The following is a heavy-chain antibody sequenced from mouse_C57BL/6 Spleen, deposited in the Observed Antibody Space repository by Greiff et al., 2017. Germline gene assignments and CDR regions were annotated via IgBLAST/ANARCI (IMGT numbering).Heavy chain of an antibody. CDR1: GYTFTDYN. CDR3: AYYSKRGFAY. V-gene: IGHV1-22*01. J-gene: IGHJ3*01. Sequence: EVQLQQSGPVLVKPGASVKMSCKASGYTFTDYNMHWVKQSHGQSLEWIGYINPNNGGTSYNQKFKGKATLTVNKSSSTAYMELRSLTSEDSAVYYCAYYSKRGFAYWGQGTLVTVSA. CDR2: INPNNGGT. D-gene: IGHD2-5*01.